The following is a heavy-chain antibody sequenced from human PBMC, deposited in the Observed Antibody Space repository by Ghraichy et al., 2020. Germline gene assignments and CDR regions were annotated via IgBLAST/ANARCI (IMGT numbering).Heavy chain of an antibody. CDR3: VSLAGVRQFDY. CDR2: ITPDGSRV. V-gene: IGHV3-74*01. J-gene: IGHJ4*02. CDR1: GFTFNTYW. Sequence: LSLTCAASGFTFNTYWMHWVRQAPGKGLVWVSRITPDGSRVKYADSVKGRFTLSRDNAKNTLFLQMDRLRAEDTAVYYCVSLAGVRQFDYWGQGALVTVSS. D-gene: IGHD7-27*01.